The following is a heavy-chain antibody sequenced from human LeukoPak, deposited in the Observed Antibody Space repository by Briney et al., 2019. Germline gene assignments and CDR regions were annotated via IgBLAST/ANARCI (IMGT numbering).Heavy chain of an antibody. CDR2: ISGDGGNT. CDR1: GFTFDDYA. V-gene: IGHV3-43*02. J-gene: IGHJ1*01. Sequence: GGSLRLSCAASGFTFDDYAMHWVRQAPGKGLEWVSLISGDGGNTYYADSVKGRFNISRDNSKSSLYLQMNSLRSEDSALYYCAKDNQRGGFQHWGQGTLVTVSS. D-gene: IGHD3-16*01. CDR3: AKDNQRGGFQH.